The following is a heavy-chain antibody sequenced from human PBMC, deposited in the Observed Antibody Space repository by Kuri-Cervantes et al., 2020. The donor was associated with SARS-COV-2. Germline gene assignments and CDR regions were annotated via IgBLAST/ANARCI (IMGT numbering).Heavy chain of an antibody. CDR2: IYYSGST. CDR3: ARNPLADITIFGVVTGNNWFDP. Sequence: SETLSLTCTVSGGSISSSSYYWGWIRQPPGKGLEWIGSIYYSGSTYYNPSLKSRVTISVDTSKNQFSLKLSSVTAADTAVYYCARNPLADITIFGVVTGNNWFDPWGQGTLVTVSS. V-gene: IGHV4-39*01. CDR1: GGSISSSSYY. D-gene: IGHD3-3*01. J-gene: IGHJ5*02.